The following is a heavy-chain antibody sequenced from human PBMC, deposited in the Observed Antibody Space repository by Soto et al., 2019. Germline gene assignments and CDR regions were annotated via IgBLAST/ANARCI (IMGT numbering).Heavy chain of an antibody. CDR3: AKAPGYSSSWYRSYYGMDV. CDR2: ISGSGGST. D-gene: IGHD6-13*01. V-gene: IGHV3-23*01. Sequence: GGSLRLSCAASGFTFSSYAMSWVRQAPGKGLEWVSAISGSGGSTYYADSVKGRFTISRDNSKNTLYLQMNSLRAEDTAVYYCAKAPGYSSSWYRSYYGMDVWGQGITVTVSS. CDR1: GFTFSSYA. J-gene: IGHJ6*02.